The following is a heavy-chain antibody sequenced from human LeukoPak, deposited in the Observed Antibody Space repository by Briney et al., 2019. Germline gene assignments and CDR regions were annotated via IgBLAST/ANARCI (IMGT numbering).Heavy chain of an antibody. Sequence: GGSLRLSCAASGFTFSSYGMSWVRQAPGKGLEWVSAISGSGGSTYYADSVKGRFTISRDNSKNTLYLQMNSLRAEDTAVYYCARDFSGSYFDYWGQGTLVTVSS. CDR3: ARDFSGSYFDY. J-gene: IGHJ4*02. CDR2: ISGSGGST. CDR1: GFTFSSYG. V-gene: IGHV3-23*01. D-gene: IGHD1-26*01.